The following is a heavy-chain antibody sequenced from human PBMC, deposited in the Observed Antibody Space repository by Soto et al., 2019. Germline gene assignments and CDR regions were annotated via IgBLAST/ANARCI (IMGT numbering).Heavy chain of an antibody. CDR2: IYYSGST. D-gene: IGHD6-13*01. CDR3: ARRGDLGRIAAAGIPTSTYYGMDV. J-gene: IGHJ6*02. CDR1: GGSISISSYY. Sequence: SETLPLTCTGSGGSISISSYYLGWIRQPPGKGLEWIGSIYYSGSTYYNPSLKSRVTISVDTSKNQFSLKLSSVTAADTAVYYCARRGDLGRIAAAGIPTSTYYGMDVWGQGTTVTVSS. V-gene: IGHV4-39*01.